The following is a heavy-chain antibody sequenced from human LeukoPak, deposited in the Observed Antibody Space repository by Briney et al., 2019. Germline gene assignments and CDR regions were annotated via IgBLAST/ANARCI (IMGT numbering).Heavy chain of an antibody. V-gene: IGHV7-4-1*02. CDR3: ARVVGNEYFQH. CDR1: GYTFSNYA. J-gene: IGHJ1*01. D-gene: IGHD3-10*01. CDR2: VNTSTGNP. Sequence: RWASVKVSCKTSGYTFSNYAMNWVRQAPGQGLEWMGWVNTSTGNPTYGQGFTGRFVFSLDTSVNTAYLQISRLQAEDTAVYYCARVVGNEYFQHWGQGTLDTVSS.